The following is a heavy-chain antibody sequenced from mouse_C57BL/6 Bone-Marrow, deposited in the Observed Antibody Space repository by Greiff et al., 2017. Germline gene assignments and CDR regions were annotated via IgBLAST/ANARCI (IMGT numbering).Heavy chain of an antibody. CDR3: TVGYYGSSSDY. Sequence: LQQSGGGLVQPGGSMKLSCVASGFTFSNYWMNWVRQSPEKGLEWVAQIRLKSDNYATHYAESVKGRFTISRDDSKSSVYLQMNNLRAEDTGIYYCTVGYYGSSSDYWGQGTTLTVSS. CDR1: GFTFSNYW. V-gene: IGHV6-3*01. D-gene: IGHD1-1*01. J-gene: IGHJ2*01. CDR2: IRLKSDNYAT.